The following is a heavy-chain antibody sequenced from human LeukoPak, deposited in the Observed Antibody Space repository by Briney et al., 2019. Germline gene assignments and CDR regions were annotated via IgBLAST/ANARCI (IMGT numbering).Heavy chain of an antibody. CDR2: IRYDGSDK. Sequence: GGSLRLSCAASGFTFSSYGMHWVRQAPGKGLEWVAFIRYDGSDKYYADSVKGRFTISRDNSKNTLYLQMNSLRAEDTAVYYFAKDLYSSSWYAGYYFDYWGQGTLVTVSS. V-gene: IGHV3-30*02. J-gene: IGHJ4*02. CDR1: GFTFSSYG. D-gene: IGHD6-13*01. CDR3: AKDLYSSSWYAGYYFDY.